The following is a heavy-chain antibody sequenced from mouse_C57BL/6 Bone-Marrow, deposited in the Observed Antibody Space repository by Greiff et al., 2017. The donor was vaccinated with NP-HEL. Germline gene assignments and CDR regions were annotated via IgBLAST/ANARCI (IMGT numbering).Heavy chain of an antibody. J-gene: IGHJ4*01. CDR3: TIYYDYVSYAMDY. V-gene: IGHV5-9-1*02. CDR1: GFTFSSYA. CDR2: LSSGGDYI. D-gene: IGHD2-4*01. Sequence: EVQLVESGEGLVKPGGSLKLSCAASGFTFSSYAMSWVRQTPEKRLEWVAYLSSGGDYIYYADTVKGRFTISRDNVRNTLYLQMSSLKSEDTAMYYCTIYYDYVSYAMDYWGQGTSVTVSS.